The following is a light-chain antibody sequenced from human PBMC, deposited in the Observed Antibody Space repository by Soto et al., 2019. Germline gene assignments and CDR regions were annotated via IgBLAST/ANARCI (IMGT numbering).Light chain of an antibody. Sequence: IVMTQSPATLSVSPGDRATLSCRASQSVSSYLAWYQQKPGQAPGLLIYGASSRATGIPDRFSGSGSGTDFTLTISRLEPEDFAVYYCQQYGRSPWTFGQGTKVDIK. J-gene: IGKJ1*01. CDR1: QSVSSY. V-gene: IGKV3-20*01. CDR3: QQYGRSPWT. CDR2: GAS.